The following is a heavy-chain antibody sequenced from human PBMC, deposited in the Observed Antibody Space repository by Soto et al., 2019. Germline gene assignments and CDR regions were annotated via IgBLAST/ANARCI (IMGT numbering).Heavy chain of an antibody. CDR1: GFTFSNYG. J-gene: IGHJ4*02. CDR3: ARDLSGPLDY. CDR2: TRHDGTNK. Sequence: GSLRLSCATSGFTFSNYGMHWVRQAPGKGLEWVAVTRHDGTNKYYADSVKGRFTIPRDNSKNTVHLQMNSLRGEDTAVYYCARDLSGPLDYWGQGTLVTVSS. V-gene: IGHV3-33*01.